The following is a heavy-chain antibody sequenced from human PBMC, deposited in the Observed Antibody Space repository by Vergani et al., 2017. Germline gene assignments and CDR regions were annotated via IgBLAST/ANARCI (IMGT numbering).Heavy chain of an antibody. J-gene: IGHJ4*02. CDR3: TRHVPCGDGACLHFDH. Sequence: EVMLVPSGAEVKKPGESLKISCKYSESSFISNEIAWVRQMSGKGLQWMGNINPIDSKLAYSPSFQGQAIMSLDKSITTAYLQWRSLKASDTAIYYCTRHVPCGDGACLHFDHWGQGTQVTVSS. V-gene: IGHV5-51*01. CDR2: INPIDSKL. D-gene: IGHD2-21*01. CDR1: ESSFISNE.